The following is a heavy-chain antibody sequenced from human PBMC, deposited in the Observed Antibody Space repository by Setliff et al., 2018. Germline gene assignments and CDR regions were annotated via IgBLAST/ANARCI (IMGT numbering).Heavy chain of an antibody. Sequence: PGGSLRLSCAASGFTFSSYSMNWVRQAPGKGLEWVSYFSGSSSTIRYADSVKGRFTISRDNAKNSLYLQMNGLRAEDTAVYYCARSGNYRVDYWGQGTLVTVSS. V-gene: IGHV3-48*01. CDR2: FSGSSSTI. CDR1: GFTFSSYS. CDR3: ARSGNYRVDY. D-gene: IGHD1-26*01. J-gene: IGHJ4*02.